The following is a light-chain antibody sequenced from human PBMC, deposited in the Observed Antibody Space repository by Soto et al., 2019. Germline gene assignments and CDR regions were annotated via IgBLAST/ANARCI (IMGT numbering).Light chain of an antibody. V-gene: IGLV2-14*01. CDR2: DVS. J-gene: IGLJ2*01. CDR3: SSYTSSSTVV. CDR1: SSDVGGYNY. Sequence: QSALTQPASVSGPPGQSITISCTGTSSDVGGYNYVSWYQQHPGKAPKLMIYDVSNRPSGFSNRFSGSKSGNTASLTISGLQAEDEADYYCSSYTSSSTVVFGGGTKLTVL.